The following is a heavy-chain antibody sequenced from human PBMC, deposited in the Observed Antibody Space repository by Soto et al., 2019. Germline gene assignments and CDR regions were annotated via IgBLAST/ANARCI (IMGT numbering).Heavy chain of an antibody. J-gene: IGHJ4*02. Sequence: VGSLRLSCASSGFTFSSYSMNCVRDAPGKGLEWVSSISSSSSYIYYADSVKGRFTISRDNAKNSLYLQMNSLRAEDTAVYYCARTDIVVVQAPFHYWGQGTLVTVSS. CDR3: ARTDIVVVQAPFHY. CDR1: GFTFSSYS. V-gene: IGHV3-21*01. D-gene: IGHD2-2*01. CDR2: ISSSSSYI.